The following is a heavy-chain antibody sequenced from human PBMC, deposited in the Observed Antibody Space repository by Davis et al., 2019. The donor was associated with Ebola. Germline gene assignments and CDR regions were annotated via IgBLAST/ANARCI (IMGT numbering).Heavy chain of an antibody. CDR2: ISGSGGRT. Sequence: GESLKISCAASGFTFSSHAMSWVRQAPGKGLEWVSVISGSGGRTFYADSVKGRFTISRANSKNTLYLQMNSLRAEDTAVYYCAKQGCSSTSCYYYYGMDVWGQGTTVTVSS. V-gene: IGHV3-23*01. J-gene: IGHJ6*02. CDR1: GFTFSSHA. D-gene: IGHD2-2*01. CDR3: AKQGCSSTSCYYYYGMDV.